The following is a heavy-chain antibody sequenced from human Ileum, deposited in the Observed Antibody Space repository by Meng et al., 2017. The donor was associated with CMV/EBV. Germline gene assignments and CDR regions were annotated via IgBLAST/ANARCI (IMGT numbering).Heavy chain of an antibody. D-gene: IGHD3-16*01. CDR1: GFTFSTYA. CDR2: ISYDDTNK. V-gene: IGHV3-30-3*01. J-gene: IGHJ6*01. CDR3: ARYSYSERYFYGMDV. Sequence: GESLKISCAASGFTFSTYAMHWVRQAPGKGLEWVAAISYDDTNKYYADSVKGRFTISRDNSKNTLYLEMNSLRAEDTAVYYCARYSYSERYFYGMDVWGQGTTVTSFS.